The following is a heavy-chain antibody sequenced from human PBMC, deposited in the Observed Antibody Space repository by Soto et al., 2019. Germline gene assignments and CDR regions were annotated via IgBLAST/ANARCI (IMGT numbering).Heavy chain of an antibody. CDR3: ARDREDTAMVLFDY. Sequence: ASVKVSCKASGYTFTGYYMHWVRQAPGQGLEWMGWINPNSGGTNYAQKFQGRVTMTRDTSISTAYMELSRLRSGDTAVYYCARDREDTAMVLFDYWGQGTLVTVSS. D-gene: IGHD5-18*01. CDR1: GYTFTGYY. V-gene: IGHV1-2*02. J-gene: IGHJ4*02. CDR2: INPNSGGT.